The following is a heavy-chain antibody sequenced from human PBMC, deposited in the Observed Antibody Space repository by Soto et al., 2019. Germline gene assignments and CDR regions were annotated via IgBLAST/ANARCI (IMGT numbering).Heavy chain of an antibody. CDR1: GFTVSSNY. CDR2: IYSGGST. CDR3: ARAPPPPYYYDSSGYYYYFDF. J-gene: IGHJ4*02. D-gene: IGHD3-22*01. Sequence: GGSLRLSCAASGFTVSSNYMSWVRQAPGKGLEWVSVIYSGGSTYYADSVKGRFTISRDNSKNTLYLQMNSLRAEDTAVYYCARAPPPPYYYDSSGYYYYFDFWGQGTLVTVSS. V-gene: IGHV3-53*01.